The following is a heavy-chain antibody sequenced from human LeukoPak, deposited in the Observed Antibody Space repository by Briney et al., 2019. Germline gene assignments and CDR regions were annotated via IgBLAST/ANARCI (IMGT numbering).Heavy chain of an antibody. CDR2: IYTSGST. D-gene: IGHD6-19*01. CDR3: ARGAAVAGKYYYYMDV. V-gene: IGHV4-4*07. Sequence: SETLSLTCTVSGGSISSYYWSWIRQPAGKGLEWIGRIYTSGSTNYNPSLKSRVTMSVDTSKNQFPLKLSSVTAADTAVYNCARGAAVAGKYYYYMDVWGKGTTVTVSS. CDR1: GGSISSYY. J-gene: IGHJ6*03.